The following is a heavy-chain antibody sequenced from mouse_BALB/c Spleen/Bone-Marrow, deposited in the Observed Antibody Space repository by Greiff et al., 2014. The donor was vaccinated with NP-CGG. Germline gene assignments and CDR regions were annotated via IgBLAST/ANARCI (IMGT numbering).Heavy chain of an antibody. V-gene: IGHV1-69*02. CDR1: GYTFTSYW. J-gene: IGHJ4*01. CDR2: IYPSDTYT. Sequence: QVQLQQSGAELVRPGASVKLSCRASGYTFTSYWINWVKQRPGQGLEWIGNIYPSDTYTNYNQRFKDKATLTVDKSSSTAYMQLSGPTSEDSAVYYCTRYGNSHYYAVDYWGQGTSVTVSS. CDR3: TRYGNSHYYAVDY. D-gene: IGHD1-1*01.